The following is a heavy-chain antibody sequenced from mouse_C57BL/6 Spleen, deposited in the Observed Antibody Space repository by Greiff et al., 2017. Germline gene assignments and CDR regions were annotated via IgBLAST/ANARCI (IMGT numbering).Heavy chain of an antibody. V-gene: IGHV1-42*01. CDR3: ARSGELRYPHYYAMDY. J-gene: IGHJ4*01. CDR1: GYSFTGYY. CDR2: INPSTGGT. D-gene: IGHD1-1*01. Sequence: VQLQQSGPELVKPGASVKISCKASGYSFTGYYMNWVKQSPEKSLEWIGEINPSTGGTTYNQKFKAKATLTVDKSSSTAYMQLKSLTSEDSAVYYCARSGELRYPHYYAMDYWGQGTSVTVSS.